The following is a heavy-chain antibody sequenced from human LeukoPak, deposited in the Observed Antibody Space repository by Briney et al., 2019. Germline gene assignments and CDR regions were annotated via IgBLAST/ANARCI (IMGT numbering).Heavy chain of an antibody. Sequence: PGGSLRLSCAASGFTFSSYSMNWVRQAPGKGLEWVSYISSSSSTTYYADSVKGRFTISRDNSKNTLYLQMNSLRAEDTAVYYCARDRLAGTTTSYFDYWGQGTLVTVSS. D-gene: IGHD1-7*01. CDR3: ARDRLAGTTTSYFDY. V-gene: IGHV3-48*01. J-gene: IGHJ4*02. CDR1: GFTFSSYS. CDR2: ISSSSSTT.